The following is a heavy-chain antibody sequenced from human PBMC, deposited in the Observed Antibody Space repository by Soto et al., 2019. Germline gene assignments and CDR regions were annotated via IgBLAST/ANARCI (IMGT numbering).Heavy chain of an antibody. V-gene: IGHV4-39*01. CDR3: ARHYDILTGYYTPLEY. Sequence: SETLSLTCTVSGGSISSTSYYWGWIRQPPGKGLEWIGTIYYNGGTYYNPSLKSRVTISVDTSKNQFFLKLSSVTAADTAVYYCARHYDILTGYYTPLEYWGQGTLVTVS. CDR1: GGSISSTSYY. J-gene: IGHJ4*02. D-gene: IGHD3-9*01. CDR2: IYYNGGT.